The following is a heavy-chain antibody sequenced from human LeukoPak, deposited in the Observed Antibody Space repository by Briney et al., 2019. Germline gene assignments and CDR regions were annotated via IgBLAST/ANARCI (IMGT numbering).Heavy chain of an antibody. Sequence: SETLSLTCTVSGGSISTYYWTWIQQPPGKGLEWIGNIYYSGSTNYNPSLTSRVTISLDTSKNQFSLKLTSVTAADTAVYYCARAVEATQGGHYYYYYMDVWGKGATVTVSS. CDR3: ARAVEATQGGHYYYYYMDV. CDR1: GGSISTYY. D-gene: IGHD1-26*01. J-gene: IGHJ6*03. CDR2: IYYSGST. V-gene: IGHV4-59*01.